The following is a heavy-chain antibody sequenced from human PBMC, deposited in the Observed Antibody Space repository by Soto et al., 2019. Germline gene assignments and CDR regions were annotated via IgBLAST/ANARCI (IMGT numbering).Heavy chain of an antibody. CDR2: VYNGGAT. J-gene: IGHJ4*02. Sequence: EVRLVESGGGLVQPGGSLRLSCAASGFSVSSNYMTWVRQAPGKGLEWVSLVYNGGATHYAASVKGRFTISTHSSQSTLFLQMNSLGTEDTATYSCVRGRYGSEIHWGQGTKVTVSS. CDR1: GFSVSSNY. D-gene: IGHD3-10*01. CDR3: VRGRYGSEIH. V-gene: IGHV3-53*04.